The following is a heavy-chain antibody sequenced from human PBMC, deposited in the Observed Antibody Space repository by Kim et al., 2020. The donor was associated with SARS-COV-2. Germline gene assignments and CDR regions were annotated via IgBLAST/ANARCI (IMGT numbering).Heavy chain of an antibody. D-gene: IGHD2-2*01. J-gene: IGHJ4*02. CDR1: GGSFSGYY. V-gene: IGHV4-34*01. Sequence: SETLSLTCAVYGGSFSGYYWSWIRQPPGKGLEWIGEINHSGSTNYNPSLKSRVTISVDTSKNQFSLKLSSVTAADTAVYYCARGRPGGMVVPAAHFDYWGQGTLVTVSS. CDR3: ARGRPGGMVVPAAHFDY. CDR2: INHSGST.